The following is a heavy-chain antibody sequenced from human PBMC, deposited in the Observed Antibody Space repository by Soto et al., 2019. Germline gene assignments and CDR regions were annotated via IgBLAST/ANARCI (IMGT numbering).Heavy chain of an antibody. Sequence: QVQLQKSGPGLVKPSQTLSLTCTVSGGSISSGDYYWSWIRQPPGKGLEWIGYIYYSGSTYYNPSLKSXXTXSGXTSKNQFSLKLSSVTAADTAVYYCARVPLSGDENHWGQGTLVTVSS. CDR2: IYYSGST. CDR1: GGSISSGDYY. CDR3: ARVPLSGDENH. V-gene: IGHV4-30-4*01. D-gene: IGHD4-17*01. J-gene: IGHJ5*02.